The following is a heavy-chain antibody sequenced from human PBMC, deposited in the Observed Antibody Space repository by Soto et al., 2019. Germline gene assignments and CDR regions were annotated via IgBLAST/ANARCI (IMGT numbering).Heavy chain of an antibody. V-gene: IGHV4-30-4*01. CDR2: IYYSGST. CDR1: GGSISSGDYY. Sequence: SETLSLTCTVSGGSISSGDYYWSWIRQPPGKGLEWIGYIYYSGSTYYNPSLKSRVTISVDTSKNQFSLKLSSVTAADTAVYYCARAGRKDYYDSSGPFEYWGQGTLVTVSS. CDR3: ARAGRKDYYDSSGPFEY. J-gene: IGHJ4*02. D-gene: IGHD3-22*01.